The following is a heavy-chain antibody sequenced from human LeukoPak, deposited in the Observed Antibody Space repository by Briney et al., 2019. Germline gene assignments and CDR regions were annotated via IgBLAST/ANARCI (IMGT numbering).Heavy chain of an antibody. V-gene: IGHV4-61*01. CDR3: ASIKGDGSPFDS. CDR2: ISYNGGT. J-gene: IGHJ4*02. D-gene: IGHD1-26*01. CDR1: GGSVSSGSFY. Sequence: PSETLSLTCTVSGGSVSSGSFYWSWIRQPPGKGLEWIGYISYNGGTNYSPSLKSRVTISLDTSKNQFSLKLSSVTAADTAVYYCASIKGDGSPFDSWGQGTLVTVSS.